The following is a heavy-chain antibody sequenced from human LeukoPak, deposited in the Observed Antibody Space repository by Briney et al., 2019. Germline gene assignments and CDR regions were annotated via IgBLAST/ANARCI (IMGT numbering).Heavy chain of an antibody. Sequence: GASVKVSCKASGYTFTNYGISWVRQAPGQGLEWMGWISAYNGHTNYAQKFQGRVTMTTDTSTSTAYMELRSLRSDDTAVYYCARDHMTPDGAAAGTLAKYNWFDPWGQGTLVTVSS. CDR2: ISAYNGHT. V-gene: IGHV1-18*01. D-gene: IGHD6-13*01. CDR1: GYTFTNYG. CDR3: ARDHMTPDGAAAGTLAKYNWFDP. J-gene: IGHJ5*02.